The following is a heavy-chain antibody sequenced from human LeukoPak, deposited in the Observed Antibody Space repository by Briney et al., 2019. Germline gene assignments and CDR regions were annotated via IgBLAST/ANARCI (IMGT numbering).Heavy chain of an antibody. D-gene: IGHD3-22*01. CDR3: AKKTYYYDSSGYPSFDY. V-gene: IGHV3-11*01. CDR1: GFTFSDYY. CDR2: ISSSGSTI. J-gene: IGHJ4*02. Sequence: RTGGSLRLSCAASGFTFSDYYMSWIRQAPGKGLEWVSYISSSGSTIYYADSVRGRFTISRDNAKNSLYLQMNSLRAEDTAVYYCAKKTYYYDSSGYPSFDYWGQGTLVTVSS.